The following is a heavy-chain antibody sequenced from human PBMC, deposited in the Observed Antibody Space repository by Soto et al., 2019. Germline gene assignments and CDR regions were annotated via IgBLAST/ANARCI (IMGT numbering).Heavy chain of an antibody. V-gene: IGHV1-18*01. Sequence: QVQLVQSGAEVKKPGASVKVSCKASGYTFTSYGVSWVRQAPGQGLEWMGWISAYNGNTKYAQKLQGRVTMTTDTSTNTAYMDLRSLRYDDTAVYYCARDSPPVDYWGQGTLVTVSS. J-gene: IGHJ4*02. CDR1: GYTFTSYG. CDR2: ISAYNGNT. CDR3: ARDSPPVDY.